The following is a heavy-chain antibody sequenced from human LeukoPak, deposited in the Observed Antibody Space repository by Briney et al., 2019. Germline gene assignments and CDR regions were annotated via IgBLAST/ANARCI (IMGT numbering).Heavy chain of an antibody. CDR2: IYYSGST. D-gene: IGHD5-18*01. CDR3: ARGASYGEFDY. Sequence: SETLSLTCTVSGGSISSYYWSWIRQPPGKGLEWIGYIYYSGSTSYNPSLKSRVTISVDTSKNQFSLKLSSVTAADTAVYYCARGASYGEFDYWGQGTLVTVSS. V-gene: IGHV4-59*01. J-gene: IGHJ4*02. CDR1: GGSISSYY.